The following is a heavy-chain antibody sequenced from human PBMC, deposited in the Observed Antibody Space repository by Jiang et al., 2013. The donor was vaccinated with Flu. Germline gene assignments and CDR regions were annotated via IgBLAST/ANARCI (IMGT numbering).Heavy chain of an antibody. J-gene: IGHJ4*02. CDR3: AREYFDILTAGGGFFDF. V-gene: IGHV3-66*01. CDR1: GFTVSDNF. Sequence: VQLVESGGGLVQPGGSLRLSCAASGFTVSDNFMSWVRQAPGKGLEWVAHLYSAGTTYYAGSLKGRFTISRDNSKNTVYLQMNSLRAEDTAVYYCAREYFDILTAGGGFFDFWGQGTLVTVSS. D-gene: IGHD3-9*01. CDR2: LYSAGTT.